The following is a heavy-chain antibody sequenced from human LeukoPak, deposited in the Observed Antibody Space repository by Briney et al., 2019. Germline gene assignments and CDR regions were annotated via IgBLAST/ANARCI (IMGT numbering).Heavy chain of an antibody. D-gene: IGHD2-15*01. CDR1: GFTFSSYA. CDR2: ISGSGGST. J-gene: IGHJ4*02. CDR3: ARKWSRIFDY. Sequence: GGSLRLSCAASGFTFSSYAMSWVRQAPGKGLEWVSAISGSGGSTYHADSVKGRFTISRDNSKNTLYLQMNSLRAEDTAVYYCARKWSRIFDYWGQGTLVTVSS. V-gene: IGHV3-23*01.